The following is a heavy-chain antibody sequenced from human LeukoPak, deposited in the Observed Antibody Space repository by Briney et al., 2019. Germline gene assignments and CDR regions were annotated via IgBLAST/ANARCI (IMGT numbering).Heavy chain of an antibody. J-gene: IGHJ4*02. Sequence: ASVKVSCKASGYTFTSYDINWVRQATGQGLEWMGWMNPNSGNTGYAQEFQGRVTMTRNTSISTAYMELSSLRSEDTAVYYCARGLVVMTSLYDYWGQGTLVTVSS. V-gene: IGHV1-8*01. CDR3: ARGLVVMTSLYDY. CDR1: GYTFTSYD. D-gene: IGHD3-22*01. CDR2: MNPNSGNT.